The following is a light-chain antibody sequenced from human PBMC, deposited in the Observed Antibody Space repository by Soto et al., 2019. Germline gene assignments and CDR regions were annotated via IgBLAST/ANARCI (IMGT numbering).Light chain of an antibody. J-gene: IGLJ3*02. CDR2: EVS. CDR3: SSYAGSNNLV. V-gene: IGLV2-8*01. Sequence: QSWLTQPPSASGSPGQAVTISCTLTSSDIGGYDYVSWYQQHPGKAPKLIIYEVSKRPSGVPDRFSGSKSGNTASLTVSGLQAEDEADYYCSSYAGSNNLVFAGGTKVTVL. CDR1: SSDIGGYDY.